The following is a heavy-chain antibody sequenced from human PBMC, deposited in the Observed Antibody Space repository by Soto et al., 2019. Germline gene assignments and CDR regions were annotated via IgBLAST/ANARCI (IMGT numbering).Heavy chain of an antibody. CDR3: TRHPRNSYDTSGSANWFDP. J-gene: IGHJ5*02. CDR1: RFSVSGSC. V-gene: IGHV3-73*01. CDR2: IRSKTNSYAT. D-gene: IGHD3-22*01. Sequence: CMRLSSVACRFSVSGSCMHWVRQASGKGLEWVGRIRSKTNSYATAYAASVKGRFTISRDDSKNTAYLQMNSLKIEDTAVYYCTRHPRNSYDTSGSANWFDPCGQGTLVTVSS.